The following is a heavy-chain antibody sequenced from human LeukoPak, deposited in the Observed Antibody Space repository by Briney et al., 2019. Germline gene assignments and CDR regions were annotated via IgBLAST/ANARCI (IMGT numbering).Heavy chain of an antibody. CDR1: GFTFENYG. CDR2: IKGNGAST. J-gene: IGHJ4*02. Sequence: GGSLRLSCAASGFTFENYGMSWVRQAPGKGLEWVSGIKGNGASTGYADSVKGRFTISRDNARKSLYLQVNSLRVEDTALYYCVRDLGYCSSTSCYADYWGQGTPVSVSS. CDR3: VRDLGYCSSTSCYADY. V-gene: IGHV3-20*04. D-gene: IGHD2-2*01.